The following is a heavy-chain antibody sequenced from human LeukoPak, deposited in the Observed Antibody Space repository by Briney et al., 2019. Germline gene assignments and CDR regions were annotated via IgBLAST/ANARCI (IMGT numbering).Heavy chain of an antibody. CDR2: MTPNSGNT. CDR1: GYTFTSYD. J-gene: IGHJ3*02. V-gene: IGHV1-8*03. Sequence: ASVKVSCKASGYTFTSYDINWVRQATGQGLEWMGWMTPNSGNTGYAQKFQGRVTITRNTSISTAYMELSSLRSEDTAVYYCARAKPDMVRGVITVAGAFDIWGQGTMVTVSS. CDR3: ARAKPDMVRGVITVAGAFDI. D-gene: IGHD3-10*01.